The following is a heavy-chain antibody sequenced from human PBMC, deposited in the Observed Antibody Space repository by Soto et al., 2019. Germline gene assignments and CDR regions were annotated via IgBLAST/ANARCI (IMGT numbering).Heavy chain of an antibody. D-gene: IGHD3-3*01. CDR2: ISYDGSNK. CDR1: GFTFSSYA. J-gene: IGHJ6*02. V-gene: IGHV3-30-3*01. CDR3: ARDEIRFSWAYGMDV. Sequence: QVQLVESGGGVVQPGRSLRLSCAASGFTFSSYAMHWVRQAPGKGLEWVAVISYDGSNKYYADSVKGRFTISRDNFKNALYLQMNSLRDEDTAVYYCARDEIRFSWAYGMDVWGQGTTVTVSS.